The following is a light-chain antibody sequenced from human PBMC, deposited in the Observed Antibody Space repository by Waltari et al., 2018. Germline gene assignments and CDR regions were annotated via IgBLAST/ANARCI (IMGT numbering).Light chain of an antibody. CDR3: QTGGHGTWV. CDR1: SGHSSNV. CDR2: VNSDGSH. J-gene: IGLJ3*02. Sequence: QLVLTQSPSASASLGASVKLNCTLSSGHSSNVIAWLQQQPEKGPRYLMKVNSDGSHRKGDEIPDRFSGFSSGAERYLTISSLQSEDEADYYCQTGGHGTWVFGGGTKLTVL. V-gene: IGLV4-69*01.